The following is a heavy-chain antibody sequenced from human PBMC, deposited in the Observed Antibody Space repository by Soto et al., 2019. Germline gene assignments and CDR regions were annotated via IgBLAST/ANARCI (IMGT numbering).Heavy chain of an antibody. V-gene: IGHV1-69*13. CDR2: IIPIFGTA. CDR3: ARARYSGYDVFY. Sequence: SVKVSCKASGGTFSSYAISWVRQAPGQGLEWMGGIIPIFGTANYAQKFQGKVTITADESTSTAYMELSSLRSEDTAVYYCARARYSGYDVFYWGQGTLVTVSS. D-gene: IGHD5-12*01. CDR1: GGTFSSYA. J-gene: IGHJ4*02.